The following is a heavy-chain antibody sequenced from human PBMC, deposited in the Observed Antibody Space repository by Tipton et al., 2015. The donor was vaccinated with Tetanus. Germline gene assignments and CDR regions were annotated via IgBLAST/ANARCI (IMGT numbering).Heavy chain of an antibody. D-gene: IGHD5-18*01. Sequence: SLRLSCAASGFSFSSYLMTWVRQAPGKGLELVASLNHDATEEYYVDSVKGRFTISRDNAMNSLYLQMNSLRAEDTAVYYCACHRYSHWFDGWCPGTLVTVSS. V-gene: IGHV3-7*01. CDR3: ACHRYSHWFDG. J-gene: IGHJ5*02. CDR1: GFSFSSYL. CDR2: LNHDATEE.